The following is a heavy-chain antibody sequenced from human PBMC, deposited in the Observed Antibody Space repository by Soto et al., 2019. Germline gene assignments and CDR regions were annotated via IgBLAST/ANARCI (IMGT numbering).Heavy chain of an antibody. Sequence: ASVKVSCKASGYTFTSYYMHWVRQAPGQGLEWMGIINPSGGSTSYAQKFQGRVTMTRDTSTSTVYMELSSLRSEDTAVYYCATGTTQNYYYYYYGMDVWGQGTTVTVSS. V-gene: IGHV1-46*01. CDR1: GYTFTSYY. CDR3: ATGTTQNYYYYYYGMDV. D-gene: IGHD1-7*01. CDR2: INPSGGST. J-gene: IGHJ6*02.